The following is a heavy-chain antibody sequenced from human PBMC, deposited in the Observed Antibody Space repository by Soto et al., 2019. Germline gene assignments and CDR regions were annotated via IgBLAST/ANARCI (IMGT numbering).Heavy chain of an antibody. D-gene: IGHD6-13*01. CDR1: GGTFSSYA. CDR2: IIPIFGTA. J-gene: IGHJ5*02. V-gene: IGHV1-69*13. Sequence: SVKVSCKASGGTFSSYAISWVRQAPGQGLEWMGGIIPIFGTANYAQKFQGRVTITADESTSTAYMELSSLRSEDTAVYYCARGGIAAAPVRNWFDPWGQGTLVTSPQ. CDR3: ARGGIAAAPVRNWFDP.